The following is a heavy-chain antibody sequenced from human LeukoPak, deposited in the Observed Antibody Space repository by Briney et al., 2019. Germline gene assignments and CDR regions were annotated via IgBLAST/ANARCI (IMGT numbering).Heavy chain of an antibody. Sequence: PSETLSLTCTVSGGSISNSRNQYWSWIRQPPGKRLEYIGSIYYSGNTYYNPSLKGRVTISVDKSKNQFSLKLSSVTAADTAVYYCARAGGDGYNYVPSEYFQHWGQGTLVTVSS. CDR2: IYYSGNT. D-gene: IGHD5-24*01. CDR3: ARAGGDGYNYVPSEYFQH. V-gene: IGHV4-39*07. CDR1: GGSISNSRNQY. J-gene: IGHJ1*01.